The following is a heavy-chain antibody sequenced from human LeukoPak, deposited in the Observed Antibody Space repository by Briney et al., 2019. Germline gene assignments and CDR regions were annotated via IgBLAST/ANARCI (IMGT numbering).Heavy chain of an antibody. J-gene: IGHJ6*03. Sequence: SETLSLTCSVSGGSISSGSYYWSWIRQPAGKGLEWIGRIYTSGSTNYNPSLKSRVTISVDTSKNQFSLKLSSVTAADTAVYYCAREIVVVVAATSPRVDYYYYMDVWGKGTTVTISS. CDR3: AREIVVVVAATSPRVDYYYYMDV. V-gene: IGHV4-61*02. CDR1: GGSISSGSYY. CDR2: IYTSGST. D-gene: IGHD2-15*01.